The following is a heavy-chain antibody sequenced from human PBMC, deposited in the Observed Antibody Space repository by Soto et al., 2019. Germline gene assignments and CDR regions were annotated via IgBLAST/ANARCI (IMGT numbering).Heavy chain of an antibody. CDR2: IIPVFGTT. V-gene: IGHV1-69*13. D-gene: IGHD5-12*01. J-gene: IGHJ4*02. Sequence: SVKGSCKAPGGTFKNNGISWVRQAPGQGLEWMGGIIPVFGTTNYAQKFQGRLTITADDFTSTVYMELSRLRYEDTAVYYCARENGVAVATILYYFDYWAPGTLVPVSS. CDR1: GGTFKNNG. CDR3: ARENGVAVATILYYFDY.